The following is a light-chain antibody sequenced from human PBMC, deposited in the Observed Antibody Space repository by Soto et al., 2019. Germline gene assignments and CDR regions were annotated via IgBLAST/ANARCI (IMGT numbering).Light chain of an antibody. V-gene: IGKV1-5*03. CDR2: KVY. Sequence: DIQMTQSPSTLSASVGDRVTITCRASQSIISWLAWYQQKPGKAPQLLIYKVYTLESGVPSRLSGSGSVKEFTLTISSLRPDDFATYYCQQYYSYLYRFGQGIMLEIK. CDR1: QSIISW. J-gene: IGKJ2*03. CDR3: QQYYSYLYR.